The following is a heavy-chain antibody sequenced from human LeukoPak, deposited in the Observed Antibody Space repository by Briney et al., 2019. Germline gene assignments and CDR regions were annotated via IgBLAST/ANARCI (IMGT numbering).Heavy chain of an antibody. V-gene: IGHV4-39*01. CDR3: ARRVEVRGVINERLHYFDY. D-gene: IGHD3-10*01. CDR2: IYYTGST. Sequence: PSETLSLTCTVSGGSISSSSYYWGWIRQPPGKGLEWIASIYYTGSTYYNPPLKSRVTISVDTSKNQFSLKLSSVTAADTAVYYCARRVEVRGVINERLHYFDYWGQGTLVTVSS. J-gene: IGHJ4*02. CDR1: GGSISSSSYY.